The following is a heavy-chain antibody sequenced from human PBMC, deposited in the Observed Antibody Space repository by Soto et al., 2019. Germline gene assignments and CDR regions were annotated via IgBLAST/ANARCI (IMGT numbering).Heavy chain of an antibody. CDR3: ARYIVVVPAAFYTLDHHGMDV. V-gene: IGHV1-18*04. CDR1: GYTFTSYG. CDR2: ISAYNGNT. Sequence: ASVKVSCKASGYTFTSYGISWVRQAPGQGLEWMGWISAYNGNTNYAQKLQGRVTMTTDTSTSTAYMELRSLRSDDTAVYYCARYIVVVPAAFYTLDHHGMDVWGQGTTVTVSS. D-gene: IGHD2-2*01. J-gene: IGHJ6*02.